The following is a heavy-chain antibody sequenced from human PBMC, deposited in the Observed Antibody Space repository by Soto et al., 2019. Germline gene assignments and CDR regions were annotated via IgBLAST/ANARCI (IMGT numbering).Heavy chain of an antibody. Sequence: EVQLVESGGGLVQPGGSLRLSCAASGFTFSSYDMHWVRQATGKGLEWVSAIGTAGDTYYPGSVKGRFTISRENAKNSLYLQMNSLRAGDTAVYYCARGVRSSGWYPELWANYYGMDVWGQGTTVTVSS. V-gene: IGHV3-13*01. CDR1: GFTFSSYD. J-gene: IGHJ6*02. CDR3: ARGVRSSGWYPELWANYYGMDV. D-gene: IGHD6-19*01. CDR2: IGTAGDT.